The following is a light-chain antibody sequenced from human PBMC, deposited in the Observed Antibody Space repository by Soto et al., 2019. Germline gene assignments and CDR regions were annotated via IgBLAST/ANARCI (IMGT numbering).Light chain of an antibody. CDR1: SSNIGRHA. CDR2: KTN. V-gene: IGLV1-47*01. CDR3: AAMDDYRSGPV. J-gene: IGLJ3*02. Sequence: QSVLNQAPSASGTPGQRVTISCSGSSSNIGRHAVYWYQQVPGTAPRLVMHKTNQRPAGVPDRFSGSKSGTSASLAISGLRSEDEADYYCAAMDDYRSGPVFGGGTQL.